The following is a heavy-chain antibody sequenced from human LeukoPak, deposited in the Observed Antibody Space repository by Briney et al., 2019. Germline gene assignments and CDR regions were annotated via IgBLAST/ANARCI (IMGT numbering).Heavy chain of an antibody. Sequence: PGGSLRLSCAASGFTFSSYGMSWVRQAPGKGLEWVSALTGSGDNTYYADSVKGRFTISRDNSKNTLYLQMNSLRAEDTAVYYCAKVGPNGYCSGGSCPNWFDPWGQGTLVTVSS. CDR2: LTGSGDNT. V-gene: IGHV3-23*01. D-gene: IGHD2-15*01. CDR3: AKVGPNGYCSGGSCPNWFDP. J-gene: IGHJ5*02. CDR1: GFTFSSYG.